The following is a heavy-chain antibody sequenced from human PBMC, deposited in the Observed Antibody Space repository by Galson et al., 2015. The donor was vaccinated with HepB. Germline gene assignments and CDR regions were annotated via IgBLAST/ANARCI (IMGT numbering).Heavy chain of an antibody. CDR3: ARDPSDIVATREYYFDY. Sequence: SVKVPCKASGYTFTSYAMHWVRQAPGQRLEWMGWINAGNGNTKYSQKFQGRVTITRDTSASTAYMELSSLRSEDTAVYYCARDPSDIVATREYYFDYWGQGTLVTVSS. CDR2: INAGNGNT. D-gene: IGHD5-12*01. V-gene: IGHV1-3*01. J-gene: IGHJ4*02. CDR1: GYTFTSYA.